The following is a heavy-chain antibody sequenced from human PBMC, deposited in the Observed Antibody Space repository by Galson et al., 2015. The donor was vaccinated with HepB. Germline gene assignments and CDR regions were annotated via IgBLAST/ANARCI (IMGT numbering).Heavy chain of an antibody. Sequence: SLRLSCAASGFTFSSYSMSWVRQAPGKGLEWVANIKQEGSEKYYVDSVKGRFTISRDNAKYSLYLQMNSLRAEDTAVYYCARYTRLPYYYFDYWGQGTLVTVSS. V-gene: IGHV3-7*03. CDR2: IKQEGSEK. CDR1: GFTFSSYS. D-gene: IGHD3-9*01. CDR3: ARYTRLPYYYFDY. J-gene: IGHJ4*02.